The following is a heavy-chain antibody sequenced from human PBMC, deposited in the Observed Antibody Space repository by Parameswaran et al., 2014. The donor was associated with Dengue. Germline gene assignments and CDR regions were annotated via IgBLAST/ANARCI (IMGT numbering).Heavy chain of an antibody. CDR3: ARDYYGSGSANFDY. V-gene: IGHV3-21*01. J-gene: IGHJ4*02. Sequence: KWIRQPPGKGLEWVSSISSSSSYIYYADSVKGRFTISRDNAKNSLYLQMNSLRAEDTAVYYCARDYYGSGSANFDYWGQGTLVTVSS. CDR2: ISSSSSYI. D-gene: IGHD3-10*01.